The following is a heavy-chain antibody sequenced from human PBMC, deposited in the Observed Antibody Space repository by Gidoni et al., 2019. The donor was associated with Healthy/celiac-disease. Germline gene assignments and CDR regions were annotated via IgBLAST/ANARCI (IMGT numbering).Heavy chain of an antibody. J-gene: IGHJ5*02. CDR1: GGSISSSSYY. V-gene: IGHV4-39*01. Sequence: QLQLQESGPGLVKPSETLSLTCTVSGGSISSSSYYWGWIRQPPGKGLEWIGSIYYSGSTYYNPSLKSRVTISVDTSKNQFSLKLSSVTAADTAVYYCARLTVFYYDSSGYYSNWFDPWGQGTLVTVSS. D-gene: IGHD3-22*01. CDR2: IYYSGST. CDR3: ARLTVFYYDSSGYYSNWFDP.